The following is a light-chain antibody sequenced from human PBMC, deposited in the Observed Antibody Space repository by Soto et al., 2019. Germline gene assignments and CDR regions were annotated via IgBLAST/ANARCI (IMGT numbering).Light chain of an antibody. V-gene: IGKV1-16*02. CDR1: EEIKTS. CDR2: AAS. Sequence: DIQMTQSPSSLLASVGDRVTITGRASEEIKTSVAGFQQKQGQAPESLIFAASLLQDGVPPKFSGRGSWTRFTLTISSLQPDDFATYYCQQYDSYPLTFGQGTRLEIE. CDR3: QQYDSYPLT. J-gene: IGKJ5*01.